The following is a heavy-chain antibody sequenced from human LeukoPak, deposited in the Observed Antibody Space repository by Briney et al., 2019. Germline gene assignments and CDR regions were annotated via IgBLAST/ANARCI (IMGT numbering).Heavy chain of an antibody. CDR1: GFTFSTYS. CDR2: ISSGSSTI. J-gene: IGHJ3*02. Sequence: GGSLRLSCAASGFTFSTYSMNWVRQSPGKGLEWVSYISSGSSTIYYADSVKGRFIISRDNAKNSLYLQMNSLRAEDTAVYYCARDRSGNYYLNDAFDIWGQGTMVTVSS. D-gene: IGHD1-26*01. CDR3: ARDRSGNYYLNDAFDI. V-gene: IGHV3-48*01.